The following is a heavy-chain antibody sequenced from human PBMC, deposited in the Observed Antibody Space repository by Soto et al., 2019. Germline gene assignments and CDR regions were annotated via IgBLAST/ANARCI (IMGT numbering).Heavy chain of an antibody. CDR2: IYYSGST. CDR3: ARERIAAVGMDV. Sequence: QVQLQESGPGLVKPSETLSLTCTVSGGSISSYYWSWIRQPPGKGLEWLGYIYYSGSTNYNTSLKSRVTIPADTSKNQFSLKLSSVTAADKAVYYCARERIAAVGMDVWGQGTTVTVSS. J-gene: IGHJ6*02. V-gene: IGHV4-59*01. CDR1: GGSISSYY. D-gene: IGHD6-13*01.